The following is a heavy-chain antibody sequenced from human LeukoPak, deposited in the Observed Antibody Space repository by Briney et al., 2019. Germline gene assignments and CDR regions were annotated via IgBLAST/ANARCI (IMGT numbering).Heavy chain of an antibody. CDR2: ISPNSGGT. D-gene: IGHD6-6*01. J-gene: IGHJ5*02. CDR1: GYTLTHYY. V-gene: IGHV1-2*02. Sequence: ASGKVSFKASGYTLTHYYMHWVRQPPGQGLEWMGWISPNSGGTNYAQNFQGRVTMNRDTSVSTAYMELSSLRSDDTDVYYCARCNIATRRGDNWFDHWGQGTLVTVSS. CDR3: ARCNIATRRGDNWFDH.